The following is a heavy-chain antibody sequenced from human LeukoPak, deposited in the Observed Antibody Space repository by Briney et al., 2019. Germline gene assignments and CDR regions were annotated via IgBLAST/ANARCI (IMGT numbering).Heavy chain of an antibody. J-gene: IGHJ4*02. CDR3: AKSTTVTTQQRGYFDY. V-gene: IGHV3-30*18. CDR1: GFTFSSYD. Sequence: TGGSLRLSCAASGFTFSSYDMHWVRQAPGKGLEWVADISYDESNKYFADSVKGRFTISRDNPKNTLYLQMNSLRPEDTAVYYCAKSTTVTTQQRGYFDYWGQGTLVTVSS. D-gene: IGHD4-11*01. CDR2: ISYDESNK.